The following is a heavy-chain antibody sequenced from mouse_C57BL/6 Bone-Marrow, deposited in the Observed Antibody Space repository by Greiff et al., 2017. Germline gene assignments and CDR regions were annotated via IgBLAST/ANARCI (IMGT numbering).Heavy chain of an antibody. CDR1: GYTFTSYG. D-gene: IGHD4-1*01. J-gene: IGHJ4*01. CDR2: IYPRSGNT. V-gene: IGHV1-81*01. CDR3: AKRGIMFWDYYAMDY. Sequence: VQLQQSGAELARPGASVKLSCKASGYTFTSYGISWVKQRTGQGLEWIGEIYPRSGNTYYNEKFKGKATLTADKSSSTAYMELRSLTSEDSAVYFCAKRGIMFWDYYAMDYWGQGTSVTVSS.